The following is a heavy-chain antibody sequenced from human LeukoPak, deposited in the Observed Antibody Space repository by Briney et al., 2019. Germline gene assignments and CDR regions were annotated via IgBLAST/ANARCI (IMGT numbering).Heavy chain of an antibody. Sequence: GGSLRLSCAASGFTFSSYDMNGVRQAPGKGLEWVSYISSSGSSIYYADSVKGRFTISRDNAKNSLCLQMNSLRVEDTAVYYCARPPSITNPYYGLDVWGQGTTVTVSS. CDR2: ISSSGSSI. V-gene: IGHV3-48*03. J-gene: IGHJ6*02. CDR1: GFTFSSYD. CDR3: ARPPSITNPYYGLDV. D-gene: IGHD3-3*01.